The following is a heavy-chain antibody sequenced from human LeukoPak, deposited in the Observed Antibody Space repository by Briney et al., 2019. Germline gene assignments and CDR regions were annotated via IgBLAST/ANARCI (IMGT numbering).Heavy chain of an antibody. CDR1: GYTLTSYG. J-gene: IGHJ3*02. V-gene: IGHV1-18*01. CDR3: VRVSSSRGKLDAFDI. CDR2: TNTYNGNT. Sequence: ASVKVSCKAAGYTLTSYGISWVRQAPGQGPVCMGWTNTYNGNTNYAQNLQGRVTMTIDTSTSTAYMELRSLRSDDTAVYYCVRVSSSRGKLDAFDIWGQGTVVTVSS. D-gene: IGHD6-6*01.